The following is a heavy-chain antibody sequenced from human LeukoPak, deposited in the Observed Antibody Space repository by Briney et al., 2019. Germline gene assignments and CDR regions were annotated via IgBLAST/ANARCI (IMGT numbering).Heavy chain of an antibody. J-gene: IGHJ4*02. Sequence: KPSETLSLNCTVSGGSISSSSYYWGWIPRPPGKGLEWIGSIYYSGSTYYNPSLKSRVTISVDTSKNQFSLKLSSVTAADTAVYYCAGGGGVVPAVPDYWGQGTLVTVSS. CDR3: AGGGGVVPAVPDY. CDR1: GGSISSSSYY. D-gene: IGHD2-2*01. CDR2: IYYSGST. V-gene: IGHV4-39*01.